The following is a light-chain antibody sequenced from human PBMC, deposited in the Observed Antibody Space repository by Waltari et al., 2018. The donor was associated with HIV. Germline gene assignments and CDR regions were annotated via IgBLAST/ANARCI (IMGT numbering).Light chain of an antibody. Sequence: QSALTQPRSVSGSPGQSVTISCTGTSSAIGYFDYVSWYQQFPGKAPKVTIYEVNQRTSGVPDRFTGAKSGITASLTISGLQGEDEADYYCCSYAGAYTYVFGTGTKVTVL. CDR3: CSYAGAYTYV. V-gene: IGLV2-11*01. CDR1: SSAIGYFDY. CDR2: EVN. J-gene: IGLJ1*01.